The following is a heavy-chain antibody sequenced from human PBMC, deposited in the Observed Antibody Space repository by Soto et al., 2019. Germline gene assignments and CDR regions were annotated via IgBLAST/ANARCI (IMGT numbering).Heavy chain of an antibody. CDR3: ARGTLRFLEWDRYYYGMDV. CDR1: CGSISSSNW. J-gene: IGHJ6*02. CDR2: IDHSGST. D-gene: IGHD3-3*01. V-gene: IGHV4-4*02. Sequence: PSETLSLTCAVSCGSISSSNWWSWVRQPPVKGLEWIGEIDHSGSTNYNPSLKSRVTISVDKSKNQFSLKLSSVTAADTDVYYCARGTLRFLEWDRYYYGMDVWGQGTTVTVSS.